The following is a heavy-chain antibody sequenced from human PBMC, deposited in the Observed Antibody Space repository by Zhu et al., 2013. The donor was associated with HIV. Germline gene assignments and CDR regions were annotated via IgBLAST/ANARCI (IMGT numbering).Heavy chain of an antibody. Sequence: QVQLVQSGAEVKKPGSSVKVSCKASGGTFSSYTISWVRQAPGQGLEWMGRIIPILGIANYAQKFQGRVTITADKSTSTAYMELSSLRSEDTAVYYCARGGSSSWHSGGMDVWGQGTTVTVSS. CDR1: GGTFSSYT. CDR3: ARGGSSSWHSGGMDV. V-gene: IGHV1-69*02. J-gene: IGHJ6*02. D-gene: IGHD6-13*01. CDR2: IIPILGIA.